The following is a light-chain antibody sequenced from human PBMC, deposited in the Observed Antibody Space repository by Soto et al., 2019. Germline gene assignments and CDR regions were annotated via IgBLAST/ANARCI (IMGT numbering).Light chain of an antibody. J-gene: IGKJ2*02. Sequence: EIVMTQSPASLSVSPGERATLSCRASQNVGSNLAWYQQRPGQAPRLLLYGASTRATGIPARFSGSGSGTEFTLTISSLQSEDFAVYYCQQYNNWPPCTFGQGTKLEIK. CDR3: QQYNNWPPCT. CDR2: GAS. CDR1: QNVGSN. V-gene: IGKV3-15*01.